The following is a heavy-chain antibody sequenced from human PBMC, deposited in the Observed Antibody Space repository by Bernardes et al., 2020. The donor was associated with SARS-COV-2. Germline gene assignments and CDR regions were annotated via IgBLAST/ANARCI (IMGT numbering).Heavy chain of an antibody. CDR3: AGGGGY. CDR1: GFTFNTHW. D-gene: IGHD2-15*01. J-gene: IGHJ4*02. CDR2: INQDGSHA. V-gene: IGHV3-7*04. Sequence: GGSLRLSCAASGFTFNTHWMRWVRQAPGKGLECVASINQDGSHADYVDSVKGRFTISRDNAKNSLYLQMNGLGVEDTALYYCAGGGGYWGQGALVTVSS.